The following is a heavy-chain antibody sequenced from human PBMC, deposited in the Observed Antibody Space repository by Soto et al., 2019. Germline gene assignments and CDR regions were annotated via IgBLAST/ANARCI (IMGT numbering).Heavy chain of an antibody. CDR2: INPGNGNT. Sequence: ASVKVSCKTSGYTFISYFIHWVRQAPGQSLEWMGWINPGNGNTKYSQRFQGRVTITRDTSASTAYMELSSLRSEDTAVYYCARSIVVVTSFGYWGQGTLVTVSS. J-gene: IGHJ4*02. CDR1: GYTFISYF. CDR3: ARSIVVVTSFGY. D-gene: IGHD3-22*01. V-gene: IGHV1-3*01.